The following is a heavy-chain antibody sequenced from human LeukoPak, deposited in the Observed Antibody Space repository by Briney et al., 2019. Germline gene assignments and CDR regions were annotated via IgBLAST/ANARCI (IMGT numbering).Heavy chain of an antibody. Sequence: GESLKISCKGSGYSFTSYWIGWVRPMPGKGLEWMGIIYPGDSDTRYSPSFQGQVTISADKSISTAYLQWSSLKASDTAMYYCARHAASRDGTNLGAFDIWGQGTMVTVSS. CDR1: GYSFTSYW. J-gene: IGHJ3*02. D-gene: IGHD5-24*01. CDR2: IYPGDSDT. CDR3: ARHAASRDGTNLGAFDI. V-gene: IGHV5-51*01.